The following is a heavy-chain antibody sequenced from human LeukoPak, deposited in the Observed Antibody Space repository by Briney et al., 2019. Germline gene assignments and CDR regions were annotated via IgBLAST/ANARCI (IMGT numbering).Heavy chain of an antibody. Sequence: GASVKVSCKASGYTFTSYGISWVRQAPGQGLEWMGWISAYNGNTNYAQKLQGRVTMTTDTSTSTAYMELRSLRSDDTAVYYCARDLAYSSSWYVDYWGQGTLVTVSS. CDR1: GYTFTSYG. V-gene: IGHV1-18*01. D-gene: IGHD6-13*01. J-gene: IGHJ4*02. CDR2: ISAYNGNT. CDR3: ARDLAYSSSWYVDY.